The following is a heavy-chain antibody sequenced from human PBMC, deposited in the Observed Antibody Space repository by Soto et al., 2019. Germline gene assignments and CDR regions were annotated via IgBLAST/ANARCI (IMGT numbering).Heavy chain of an antibody. V-gene: IGHV1-18*01. CDR3: ARDPRHFIWFGESPGWFDP. Sequence: ASVKVSCKASGYTFTSYGISWVRQAPGQGLDWMGWISAYNGNTNYAQKLQGRVTMTTDTSTSTAYMELRSLRSDDTAVYYCARDPRHFIWFGESPGWFDPWGQGTLVTVSS. CDR1: GYTFTSYG. D-gene: IGHD3-10*01. J-gene: IGHJ5*02. CDR2: ISAYNGNT.